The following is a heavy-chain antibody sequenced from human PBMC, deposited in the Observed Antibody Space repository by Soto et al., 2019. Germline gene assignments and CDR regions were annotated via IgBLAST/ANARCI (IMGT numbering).Heavy chain of an antibody. CDR3: RFGGLNGMDV. Sequence: QVQLQQWGAGLLKPSETLSLTCAVYGGSFSGYYWSWIRQPPGKGLEWIGEINHSGSTNYNPSLKSRVTISVDTSKNQFSLKLSSGTAADTAVYYCRFGGLNGMDVWGQGTTVTVSS. J-gene: IGHJ6*02. D-gene: IGHD3-10*01. CDR2: INHSGST. V-gene: IGHV4-34*01. CDR1: GGSFSGYY.